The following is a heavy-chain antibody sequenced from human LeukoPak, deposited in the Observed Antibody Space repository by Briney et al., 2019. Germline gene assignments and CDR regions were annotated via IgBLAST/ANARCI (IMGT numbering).Heavy chain of an antibody. J-gene: IGHJ4*02. V-gene: IGHV4-34*01. CDR2: INHSGST. CDR1: GGSFSGYY. Sequence: LETLSLTCAVYGGSFSGYYWSWIRQPPGKGLEWIGEINHSGSTNYNPSLKSRVTISVDTSKNQFSLKLSSVTAADTAVYYCARAHTIRYYYGSGTDYFDYWGQGTLVTVSS. D-gene: IGHD3-10*01. CDR3: ARAHTIRYYYGSGTDYFDY.